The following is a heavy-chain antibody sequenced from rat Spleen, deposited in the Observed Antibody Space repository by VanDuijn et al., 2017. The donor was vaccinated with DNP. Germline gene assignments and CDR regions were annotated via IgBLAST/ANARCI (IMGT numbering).Heavy chain of an antibody. CDR3: ATLGSIVTTDY. D-gene: IGHD1-10*01. Sequence: EVQLVESGGGLVQPGRSLKLSCVASGFTFSDHYMAWVRQAPTKGLEWVAAITYDGDSTYYRDSVKGRFTLSRDKAKSSLYLQMDSLRSEDTATYYCATLGSIVTTDYWGQGVMVTVSS. V-gene: IGHV5-20*01. CDR1: GFTFSDHY. J-gene: IGHJ2*01. CDR2: ITYDGDST.